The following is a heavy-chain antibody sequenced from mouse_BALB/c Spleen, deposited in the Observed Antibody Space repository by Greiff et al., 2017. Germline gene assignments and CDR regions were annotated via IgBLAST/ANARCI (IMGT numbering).Heavy chain of an antibody. D-gene: IGHD2-4*01. CDR3: ARYCYDDVFAD. CDR2: IDPSDSET. J-gene: IGHJ3*01. Sequence: VQLQQSGPQLVRPGASVKISCKASGYSFTSYWMHWVKQRPGQGLEWIGMIDPSDSETRLNQKFKDKATLTVDKSSSTAYMQLSSPTSEDSAVYYCARYCYDDVFADWGQGTLVTVSA. V-gene: IGHV1S127*01. CDR1: GYSFTSYW.